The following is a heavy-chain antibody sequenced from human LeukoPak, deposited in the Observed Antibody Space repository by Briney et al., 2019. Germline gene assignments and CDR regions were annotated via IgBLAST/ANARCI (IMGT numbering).Heavy chain of an antibody. CDR2: INPNSGGT. J-gene: IGHJ4*02. D-gene: IGHD2-15*01. CDR3: ARDMCSGGSCYSGFDY. Sequence: ASVKVSCKASGYTFTGYYMHWVRQAPGRGLEWMGWINPNSGGTNYAQKFQGRVTMTRDTSISTAYMELSRLRSDDTAVYYCARDMCSGGSCYSGFDYWGQGTLVTVSS. V-gene: IGHV1-2*02. CDR1: GYTFTGYY.